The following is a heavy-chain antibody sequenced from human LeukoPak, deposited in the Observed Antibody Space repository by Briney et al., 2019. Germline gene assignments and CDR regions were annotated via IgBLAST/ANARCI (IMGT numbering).Heavy chain of an antibody. J-gene: IGHJ4*02. V-gene: IGHV3-20*04. D-gene: IGHD3-10*01. CDR1: GFTYDSYG. CDR3: ARGPNYYASESRERAFDY. CDR2: INWNGDET. Sequence: GGSLRLSCEASGFTYDSYGMSWVRQAPGKGLEWVSGINWNGDETTYADSVKGRFTISRDNAKNSLYLQMNSLRAEDTAFYYCARGPNYYASESRERAFDYWGQGTLVTVSS.